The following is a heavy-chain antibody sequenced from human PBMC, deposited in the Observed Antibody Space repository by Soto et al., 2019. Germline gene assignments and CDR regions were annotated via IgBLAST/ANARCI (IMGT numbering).Heavy chain of an antibody. CDR2: MNPNSGNT. V-gene: IGHV1-8*01. J-gene: IGHJ6*03. CDR3: ARGLKWADIVVVPAAMPGSNYYYYMDV. CDR1: GYTFTSYD. D-gene: IGHD2-2*01. Sequence: ASVKVSCKASGYTFTSYDINCVRQATGQGLEWMGWMNPNSGNTGYAQKFQGRVTMTRNTSISTAYMELSSLRSEDTAVYYCARGLKWADIVVVPAAMPGSNYYYYMDVWGKGTTVTVSS.